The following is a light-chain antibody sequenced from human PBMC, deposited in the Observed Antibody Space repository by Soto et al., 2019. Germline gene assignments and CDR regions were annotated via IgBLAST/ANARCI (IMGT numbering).Light chain of an antibody. J-gene: IGLJ2*01. Sequence: QAVVTQEPLLTVSPGGTVILTCGSSTGAVTSGHYPYWFQQKPGQAPKTLIYDTTNKQSWSPARFSGSLLGGKAALTLSGAQPEDEADYYCLLVYSGTVVFGGGTKLTVL. CDR3: LLVYSGTVV. CDR2: DTT. V-gene: IGLV7-46*01. CDR1: TGAVTSGHY.